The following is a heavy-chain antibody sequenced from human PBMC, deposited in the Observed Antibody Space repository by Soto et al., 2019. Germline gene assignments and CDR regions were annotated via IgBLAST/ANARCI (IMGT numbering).Heavy chain of an antibody. J-gene: IGHJ6*03. CDR3: AKNWYDLGNGARRAGMDV. CDR1: GYSFSSDA. D-gene: IGHD3-3*01. V-gene: IGHV3-23*01. Sequence: PGRSPRLSFAAYGYSFSSDAMSYFRQAPGKGLEWVSAISGSGGSTYYADSVKGRFTISRDNSKNTLYLQMNSLRAEDTAVYYCAKNWYDLGNGARRAGMDVWGKGTRVRVPS. CDR2: ISGSGGST.